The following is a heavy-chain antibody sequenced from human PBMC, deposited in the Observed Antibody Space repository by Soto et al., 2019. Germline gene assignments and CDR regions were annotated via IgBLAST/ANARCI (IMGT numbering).Heavy chain of an antibody. CDR1: GYTFIGYY. CDR2: INAGNGNT. CDR3: ASAPYSYGYYWFDP. V-gene: IGHV1-3*01. Sequence: ASVKVSCKTSGYTFIGYYMHWVRQAPGQRLEWMGWINAGNGNTKYSQKFQGRVTITRDTSASTAYMELSSLRSEDTAVYYCASAPYSYGYYWFDPWGQGTLVTVSS. J-gene: IGHJ5*02. D-gene: IGHD5-18*01.